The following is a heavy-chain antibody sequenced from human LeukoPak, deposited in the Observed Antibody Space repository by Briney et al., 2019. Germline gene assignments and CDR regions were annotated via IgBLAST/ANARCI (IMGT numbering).Heavy chain of an antibody. V-gene: IGHV3-7*01. CDR1: GFNLSRNG. J-gene: IGHJ4*02. CDR2: IKQDGSEK. D-gene: IGHD1-26*01. CDR3: ARHSGTYFDY. Sequence: GGSLRLSCEASGFNLSRNGMHWVRQAPGKGLEWLANIKQDGSEKYSVDSVKGRFTISRDNAKNSLYLQMNSLRAEDTAVYYCARHSGTYFDYWGQGTLVTVSS.